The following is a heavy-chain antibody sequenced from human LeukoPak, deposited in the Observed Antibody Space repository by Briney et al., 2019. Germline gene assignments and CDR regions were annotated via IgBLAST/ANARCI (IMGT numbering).Heavy chain of an antibody. Sequence: GASVKVSCKASGYTFTSYYMHWVRQAPGQGLEWMGIINPSGGSTSYAQKFQGRVTMTRDTSTSTVYMELSSLRSEDTAVYYCARVRMTYYYDSSGYYYDIKPGGAFDYWGQGTLVTVSS. D-gene: IGHD3-22*01. J-gene: IGHJ4*02. V-gene: IGHV1-46*01. CDR3: ARVRMTYYYDSSGYYYDIKPGGAFDY. CDR2: INPSGGST. CDR1: GYTFTSYY.